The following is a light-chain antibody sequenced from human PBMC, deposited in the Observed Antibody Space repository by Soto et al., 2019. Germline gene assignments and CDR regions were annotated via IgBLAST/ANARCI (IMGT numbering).Light chain of an antibody. CDR1: QRIGSY. V-gene: IGKV3D-15*01. CDR2: DAS. Sequence: ETVLTQSPATLSLSPGERATLSCRASQRIGSYLVWYQQKPGQPPRLLIYDASTRATGIPARFSGSQSGTEFTLTLSSLLSEDFAVYSCQQYNNLPLTFDGGTKV. CDR3: QQYNNLPLT. J-gene: IGKJ4*02.